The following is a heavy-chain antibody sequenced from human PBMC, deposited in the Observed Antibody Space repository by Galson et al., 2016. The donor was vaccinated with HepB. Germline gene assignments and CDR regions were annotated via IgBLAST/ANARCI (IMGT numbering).Heavy chain of an antibody. CDR3: ARDLFDHVFMTYYMDV. D-gene: IGHD1-14*01. J-gene: IGHJ6*03. CDR1: GFSFSIHW. V-gene: IGHV3-74*01. CDR2: INSGGSKT. Sequence: SLRLSCAASGFSFSIHWMHWVRQVPGKGLQWVSRINSGGSKTDYADSVKGRFTISRDNAKNTLYLQMNSLRGEDTAVYHCARDLFDHVFMTYYMDVWGKGTTVTVSS.